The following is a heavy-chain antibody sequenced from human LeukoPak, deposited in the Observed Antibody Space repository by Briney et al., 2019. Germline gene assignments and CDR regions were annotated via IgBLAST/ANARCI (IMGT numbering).Heavy chain of an antibody. Sequence: GGSLRLSCAASGFTFSSYAMHWVRQAPGKGLEWVAVISYDGSNKYYADSVKGRFTISRDNSKNTLYLQMNSLRAEDTAVYYCASRQYEDWGQGTLVTVSS. CDR2: ISYDGSNK. J-gene: IGHJ4*02. V-gene: IGHV3-30*04. D-gene: IGHD2/OR15-2a*01. CDR3: ASRQYED. CDR1: GFTFSSYA.